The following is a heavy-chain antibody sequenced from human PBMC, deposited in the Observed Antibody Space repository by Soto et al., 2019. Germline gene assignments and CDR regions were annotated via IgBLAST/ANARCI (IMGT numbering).Heavy chain of an antibody. CDR1: GVTVSGNY. V-gene: IGHV3-53*01. J-gene: IGHJ5*02. CDR2: IYSGGST. CDR3: ASATYGWGSYYGFDP. D-gene: IGHD3-10*01. Sequence: PAGSLTLSCAASGVTVSGNYLSWVRQAPGKGLEWVSVIYSGGSTYYTDSVKGRFTISRDNSKNTLYLQMNSLRAEDTAVYFCASATYGWGSYYGFDPWGKVARVTVSS.